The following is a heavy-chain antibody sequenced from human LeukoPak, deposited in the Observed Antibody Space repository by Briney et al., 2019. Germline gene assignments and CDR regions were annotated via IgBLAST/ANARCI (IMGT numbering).Heavy chain of an antibody. CDR3: ARLRYSSSWADAFDI. V-gene: IGHV1-69*13. Sequence: ASVKFSCKASGGTFSSYAISWVRQAPGQGLEWMGGIIPIFGTANYAQKFQGRVTITSDESTSTAYVELSSLRSEDTAVYYCARLRYSSSWADAFDIWGQGTMVTVSS. CDR1: GGTFSSYA. CDR2: IIPIFGTA. J-gene: IGHJ3*02. D-gene: IGHD6-13*01.